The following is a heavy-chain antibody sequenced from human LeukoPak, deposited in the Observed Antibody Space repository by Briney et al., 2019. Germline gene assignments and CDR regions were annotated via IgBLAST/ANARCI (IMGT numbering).Heavy chain of an antibody. V-gene: IGHV4-39*01. CDR2: IDYSGST. CDR1: GGSISISSYS. CDR3: ARLIAIFGVVIENWFDP. J-gene: IGHJ5*02. Sequence: SETLSLTCTVSGGSISISSYSWVWIRQPPGKGLQWIGSIDYSGSTSFNPSLKRRVTISVDTSKNEFSLRLSSVTAADTAVYYCARLIAIFGVVIENWFDPWGQGTLVTVSS. D-gene: IGHD3-3*01.